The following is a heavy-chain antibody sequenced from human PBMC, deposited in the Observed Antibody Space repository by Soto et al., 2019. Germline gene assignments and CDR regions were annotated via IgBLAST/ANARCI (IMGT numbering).Heavy chain of an antibody. CDR1: GGSVSSGSYY. D-gene: IGHD3-22*01. V-gene: IGHV4-61*01. CDR2: IYYSGST. Sequence: SETLSLTCTVSGGSVSSGSYYWSWIRQPPGKGLEWIGYIYYSGSTNYNPSLKSRVTISVDTSKNPFSLRRGSVTAADTAVYYCARIIDSSGYSAWFDPWGQGTLVTVSS. J-gene: IGHJ5*02. CDR3: ARIIDSSGYSAWFDP.